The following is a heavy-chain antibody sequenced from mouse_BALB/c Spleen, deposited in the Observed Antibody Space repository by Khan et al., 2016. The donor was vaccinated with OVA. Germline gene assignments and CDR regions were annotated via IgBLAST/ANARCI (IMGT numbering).Heavy chain of an antibody. Sequence: QVRLQQSGTELVRPGASVKLSCKTSGYIFTSYWIHWVKQRSGQGLEWIARIYPGTGSAYYNEKFKGKATLTADRSSSTAYMQLSSLKSEDSAVYFCAREKYGNYWGAMDYWGQGTSVTVSS. D-gene: IGHD2-10*02. CDR1: GYIFTSYW. V-gene: IGHV1S132*01. CDR2: IYPGTGSA. J-gene: IGHJ4*01. CDR3: AREKYGNYWGAMDY.